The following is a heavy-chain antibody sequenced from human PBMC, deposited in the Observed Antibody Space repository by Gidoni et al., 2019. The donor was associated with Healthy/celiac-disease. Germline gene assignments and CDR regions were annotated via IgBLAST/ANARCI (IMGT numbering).Heavy chain of an antibody. CDR3: ARDSYGSGGRDY. J-gene: IGHJ4*02. V-gene: IGHV1-69*01. D-gene: IGHD3-10*01. Sequence: QLVQSVAEVKPPGSSVQVSCKASGGTFSSYAIRWVRQAPGQGLEWMGGIIPIFGTANYAKKLQGRVTITADESTSTAYMELSSLRSEDTAVYYCARDSYGSGGRDYWGQGTLVTVSS. CDR1: GGTFSSYA. CDR2: IIPIFGTA.